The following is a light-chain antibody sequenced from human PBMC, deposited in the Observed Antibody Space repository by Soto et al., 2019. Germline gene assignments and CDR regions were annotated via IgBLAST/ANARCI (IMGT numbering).Light chain of an antibody. V-gene: IGLV2-8*01. CDR3: CSFAGGGNPVI. J-gene: IGLJ2*01. CDR1: SSDVGGYNY. CDR2: EVT. Sequence: QSALTQPPSASGSLGQSVTISCTGTSSDVGGYNYVSWHQQHPGKDPKVMIYEVTKRPPGVPDRFSGSKSGNTASLTLSVRQAEDEAEYYCCSFAGGGNPVILGGVTKLTVL.